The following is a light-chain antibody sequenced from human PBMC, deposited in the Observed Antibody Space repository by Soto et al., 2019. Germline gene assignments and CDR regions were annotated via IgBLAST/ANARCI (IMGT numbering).Light chain of an antibody. CDR2: DTS. CDR3: QQYGSSQFT. Sequence: EIVLMQSPGTLSLSPGEGATLSCRASQSVNSNYLAWYQQKPGQAPTVLIFDTSRRATGVPDRFSGSGSGTDFTLTISRLEADDFAVYYCQQYGSSQFTFGHGNKVNIK. CDR1: QSVNSNY. V-gene: IGKV3-20*01. J-gene: IGKJ3*01.